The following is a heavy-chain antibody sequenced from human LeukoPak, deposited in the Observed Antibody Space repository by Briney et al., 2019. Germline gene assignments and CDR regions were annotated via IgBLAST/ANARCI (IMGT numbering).Heavy chain of an antibody. V-gene: IGHV3-48*02. J-gene: IGHJ3*02. D-gene: IGHD1-1*01. CDR1: GFRLGSYS. CDR2: INSGSYTI. Sequence: GGSLRPSCGASGFRLGSYSMDWVRQAPGKGLEWVSHINSGSYTIYYADSVKGRFTISRDNAGNSLYLQMNSLRDEDTAVYYCARVLLERPGIDSFDMWGQGTMVTVSS. CDR3: ARVLLERPGIDSFDM.